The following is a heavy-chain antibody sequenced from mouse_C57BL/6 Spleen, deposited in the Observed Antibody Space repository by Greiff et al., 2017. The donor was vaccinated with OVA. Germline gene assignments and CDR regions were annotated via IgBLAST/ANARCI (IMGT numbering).Heavy chain of an antibody. D-gene: IGHD1-1*02. J-gene: IGHJ1*03. CDR2: MWTGGST. V-gene: IGHV2-4*01. CDR1: GFSLTSYC. Sequence: QVQLQQSGPGLVQPSQSLSITCTVSGFSLTSYCVHWVRQPPGKGLEWLGVMWTGGSTDYNAAFISRLSISKDNSKSQVIFKMNRLQADDTAIYYGAKNRGGYYRYFDDWGTGTTVTVSS. CDR3: AKNRGGYYRYFDD.